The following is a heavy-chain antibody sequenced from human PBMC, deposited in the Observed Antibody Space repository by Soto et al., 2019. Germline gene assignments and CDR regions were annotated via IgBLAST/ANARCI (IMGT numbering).Heavy chain of an antibody. CDR3: PKDRDRAYFDY. Sequence: QVQLVESGGGVVQPGRSLRLSCAASGFTFSSYGMHWVRQAPGKGVEWVAVISSDGSNKYYSDSVKGRYTISRDNSKNTLYLQMNSLRAEDTAVYYRPKDRDRAYFDYWGQGTLLTVCS. CDR1: GFTFSSYG. D-gene: IGHD3-10*01. CDR2: ISSDGSNK. J-gene: IGHJ4*02. V-gene: IGHV3-30*18.